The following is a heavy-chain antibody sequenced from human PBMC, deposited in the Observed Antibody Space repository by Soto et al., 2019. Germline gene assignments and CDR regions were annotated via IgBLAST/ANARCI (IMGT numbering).Heavy chain of an antibody. Sequence: GASVKVSCKASGYTFTGYYMHWVRQAPGQGLEWMGWINPNSGGTNYAQKFQGRVTMTRDTSISTAYMELSRLRSDDTAVYYCARGTRYHDSSALRGWFDPWGQGTLVTVSS. J-gene: IGHJ5*02. D-gene: IGHD3-22*01. CDR1: GYTFTGYY. V-gene: IGHV1-2*02. CDR3: ARGTRYHDSSALRGWFDP. CDR2: INPNSGGT.